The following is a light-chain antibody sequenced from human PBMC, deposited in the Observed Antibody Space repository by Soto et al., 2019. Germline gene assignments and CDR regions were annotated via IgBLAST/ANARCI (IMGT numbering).Light chain of an antibody. CDR1: QSISSY. CDR2: AAS. V-gene: IGKV1-39*01. Sequence: DIQMTQSPSSLSASVGDRVTITCRASQSISSYLNWYQQKPGKAPKLLIYAASSLQSGVPSRFSGSGSGTDFTLTISSLQPDDFATYYCHQYNSYPITFGQGTKVDIK. CDR3: HQYNSYPIT. J-gene: IGKJ1*01.